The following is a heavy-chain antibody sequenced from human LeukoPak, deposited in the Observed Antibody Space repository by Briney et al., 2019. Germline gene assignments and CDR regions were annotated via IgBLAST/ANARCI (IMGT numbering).Heavy chain of an antibody. D-gene: IGHD2-2*01. CDR3: ARQTGYQLFAFDY. V-gene: IGHV1-69*05. CDR2: IIPIFGTA. CDR1: GYTFTSYG. J-gene: IGHJ4*02. Sequence: ASVKVSCKASGYTFTSYGISWVRQAPGQGLEWMGGIIPIFGTANYAQKFQGRVTITTDESTSTAYMELSSLRSEDTAVYYCARQTGYQLFAFDYWGQGTLVTVSS.